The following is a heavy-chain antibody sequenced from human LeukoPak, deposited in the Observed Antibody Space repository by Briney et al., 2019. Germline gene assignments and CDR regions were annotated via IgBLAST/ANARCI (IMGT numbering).Heavy chain of an antibody. Sequence: GGSLRLSCAASGFTFSSYAMSWVRQAPGKGLEWVSAISGSGGSTYYADSVKGRFTISRDNSKNTLYLQMNSLRAEDTAVYYCARTPSVGWYYYYMDVWGKGTTVTVSS. CDR2: ISGSGGST. J-gene: IGHJ6*03. CDR3: ARTPSVGWYYYYMDV. CDR1: GFTFSSYA. V-gene: IGHV3-23*01. D-gene: IGHD5/OR15-5a*01.